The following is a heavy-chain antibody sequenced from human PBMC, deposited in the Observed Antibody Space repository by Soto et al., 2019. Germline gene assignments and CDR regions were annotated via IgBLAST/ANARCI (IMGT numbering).Heavy chain of an antibody. CDR1: GFTFSSYS. Sequence: EVQLVESGGGLVKPGGSLRLSCAASGFTFSSYSMNWVRQAPGKGLEWGSSISSSSSYIYYADSVKGRFTISRDNAKNSLYLQMNSLRAEDTAVYYCARDRGGIAARPYYFDYWGQGTLVTVSS. CDR3: ARDRGGIAARPYYFDY. CDR2: ISSSSSYI. D-gene: IGHD6-6*01. J-gene: IGHJ4*02. V-gene: IGHV3-21*01.